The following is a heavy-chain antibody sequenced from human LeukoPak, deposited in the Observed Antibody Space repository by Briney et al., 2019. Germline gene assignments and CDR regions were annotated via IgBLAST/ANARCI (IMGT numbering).Heavy chain of an antibody. J-gene: IGHJ4*02. CDR1: GFTFSSYS. Sequence: PGGSLRLSCAASGFTFSSYSMNWVRQAPGKGLEWVANIKQDGSEKYYVDSVKGRFTISRDNAKNSLYLQMNSLRVDDTAVYYCAREAIWGQGTLVTVSS. V-gene: IGHV3-7*01. CDR2: IKQDGSEK. CDR3: AREAI.